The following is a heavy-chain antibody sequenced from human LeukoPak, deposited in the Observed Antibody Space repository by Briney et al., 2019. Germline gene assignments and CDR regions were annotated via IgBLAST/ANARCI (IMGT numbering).Heavy chain of an antibody. V-gene: IGHV4-39*07. CDR2: IFYSGYP. Sequence: SETLSLTCTVSGASISSSGYYWGWIRQPPGKGLEWIGNIFYSGYPYYNPSLKSRVAISIDTSKNQFSLKLSSVTAADTAVYFCARVGRGCFDMWGQGTMVTVSS. CDR3: ARVGRGCFDM. D-gene: IGHD1-26*01. J-gene: IGHJ3*02. CDR1: GASISSSGYY.